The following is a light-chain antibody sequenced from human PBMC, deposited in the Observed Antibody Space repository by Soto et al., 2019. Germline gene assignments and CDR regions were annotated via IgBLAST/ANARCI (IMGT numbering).Light chain of an antibody. Sequence: EIVMTQSPATLSVSPGERATLSCTASQSVSYNLAWYQQKPGQAPRLLIYATSTRATGIPARFSGSGSGTEFTLTISSLQSEDSAVYSCQQYDTLPRTFGQGTKVEIK. CDR1: QSVSYN. V-gene: IGKV3-15*01. J-gene: IGKJ1*01. CDR3: QQYDTLPRT. CDR2: ATS.